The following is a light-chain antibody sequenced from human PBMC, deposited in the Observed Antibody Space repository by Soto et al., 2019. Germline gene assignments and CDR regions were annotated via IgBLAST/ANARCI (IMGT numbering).Light chain of an antibody. CDR1: QDLSNY. CDR3: QNYNGAPWT. Sequence: DIQMTQSPSSLSASVGDRVTITCRASQDLSNYLAWYQQKPGKVPKLLIYAASTLHSGVPSRFSGSGSGTDFTRTISGLQPEDVANYYCQNYNGAPWTFGQGTKVEIE. V-gene: IGKV1-27*01. J-gene: IGKJ1*01. CDR2: AAS.